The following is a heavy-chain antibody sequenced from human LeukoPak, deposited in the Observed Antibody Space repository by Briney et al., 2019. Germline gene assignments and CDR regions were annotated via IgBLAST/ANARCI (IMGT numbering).Heavy chain of an antibody. J-gene: IGHJ4*02. CDR2: INHSGST. V-gene: IGHV4-34*01. Sequence: SETLSLTCAVYGGSFSAYYWSWIRQPPGKGLEWIGEINHSGSTNYNPSLKSRVTISVDTSKNQFSLKLSSVTAADTAVYYCARGGETRYIDYWGQGTLVTVSS. CDR1: GGSFSAYY. D-gene: IGHD3-10*01. CDR3: ARGGETRYIDY.